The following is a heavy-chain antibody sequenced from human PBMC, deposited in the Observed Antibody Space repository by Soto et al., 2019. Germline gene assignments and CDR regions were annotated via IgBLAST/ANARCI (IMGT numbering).Heavy chain of an antibody. V-gene: IGHV3-30-3*01. CDR1: GSTFSSYA. CDR2: ISYDGSNK. J-gene: IGHJ5*02. D-gene: IGHD6-13*01. Sequence: GGSLRLSCAASGSTFSSYAMHWVRQAPGKGLEWVAVISYDGSNKYYADSVKGRFTISRDNSKNTLYLQMNSLRAEDTAVYYCSRGWYGSPWGQGTLVTVSS. CDR3: SRGWYGSP.